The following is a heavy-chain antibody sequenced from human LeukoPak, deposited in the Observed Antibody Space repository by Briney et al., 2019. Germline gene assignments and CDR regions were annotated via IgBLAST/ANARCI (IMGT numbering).Heavy chain of an antibody. CDR2: IYYSGST. Sequence: PSETLSLTCTVSGGSISSSSYYWGWIRQPPGKGLEWIGSIYYSGSTYYNPSLKSRVTISVDTSKSQFSLKLSSVTAADTAVYYCARQSPGAFDIWGQGTMVTVSS. D-gene: IGHD3-10*01. V-gene: IGHV4-39*01. CDR1: GGSISSSSYY. J-gene: IGHJ3*02. CDR3: ARQSPGAFDI.